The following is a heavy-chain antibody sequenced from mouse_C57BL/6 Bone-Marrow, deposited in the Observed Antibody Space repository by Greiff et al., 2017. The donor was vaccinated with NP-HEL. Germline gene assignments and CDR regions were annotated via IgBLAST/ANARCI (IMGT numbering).Heavy chain of an antibody. CDR3: ARPSYYGSSYGRVGGFAY. D-gene: IGHD1-1*01. J-gene: IGHJ3*01. CDR1: GFNIKNTY. V-gene: IGHV14-3*01. Sequence: EVQLQEPVAELVRPGASVKLSCTASGFNIKNTYMHWVKQRPEQGLEWIGRIDPANGNTKYAPKFKGKATITADTSSNTAYLQLSSLTSEDTAIYYCARPSYYGSSYGRVGGFAYWGQGTLVTVSA. CDR2: IDPANGNT.